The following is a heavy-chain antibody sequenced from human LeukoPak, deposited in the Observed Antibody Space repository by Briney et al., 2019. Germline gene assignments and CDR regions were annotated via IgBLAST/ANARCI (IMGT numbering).Heavy chain of an antibody. CDR2: IYYSGST. Sequence: SETLSLTCIVSGDSISSYYWSWIRQPPGKGLEWIGYIYYSGSTYYNPSLKSRVTISVDTSKNQFSLKLSSVTAADTAVYYCAREKTYYYDSSGYYYFDYWGQGTLVTVSS. D-gene: IGHD3-22*01. CDR1: GDSISSYY. CDR3: AREKTYYYDSSGYYYFDY. V-gene: IGHV4-59*06. J-gene: IGHJ4*02.